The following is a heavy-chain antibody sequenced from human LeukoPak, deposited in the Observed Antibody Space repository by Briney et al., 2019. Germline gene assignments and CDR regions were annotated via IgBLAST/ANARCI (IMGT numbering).Heavy chain of an antibody. V-gene: IGHV3-48*01. CDR3: ARVNKPADYEYYGLDV. Sequence: GGSLRLSCEASGFPFSSYSMNWVRQAPGKGLEWVSYIRSSSTRIYYADSVKGRFTVSRDNAKDSMYLQMTSLRAEDTAVYYCARVNKPADYEYYGLDVWGQGTTVTISS. D-gene: IGHD1/OR15-1a*01. CDR1: GFPFSSYS. CDR2: IRSSSTRI. J-gene: IGHJ6*02.